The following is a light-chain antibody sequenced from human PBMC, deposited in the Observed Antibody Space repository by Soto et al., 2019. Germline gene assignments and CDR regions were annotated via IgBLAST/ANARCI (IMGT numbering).Light chain of an antibody. J-gene: IGKJ3*01. Sequence: EIVLSQSPGTLSLSPGERATLSCRASQSVSSTYLAWYQQKPDQAPRLLIYGASSRAAGIPDRFSGSGSGTDFTLTITRLEPEDFALYYCQQYATSITFGPGTKVEIK. CDR3: QQYATSIT. CDR1: QSVSSTY. V-gene: IGKV3-20*01. CDR2: GAS.